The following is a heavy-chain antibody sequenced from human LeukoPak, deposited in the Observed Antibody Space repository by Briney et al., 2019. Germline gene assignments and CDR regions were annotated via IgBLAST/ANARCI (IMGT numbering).Heavy chain of an antibody. CDR3: AREGGPYRPLDY. Sequence: KASETLSLTCTVSGGSIRNSYWSWIRQPPGKGLEWIGYVYYSGSTNYNYNPSLKSRVSISVDTSKNQFSLKLSSVTAADTAVYYCAREGGPYRPLDYSGQGTLVTVSS. CDR1: GGSIRNSY. J-gene: IGHJ4*02. CDR2: VYYSGSTNY. V-gene: IGHV4-59*01.